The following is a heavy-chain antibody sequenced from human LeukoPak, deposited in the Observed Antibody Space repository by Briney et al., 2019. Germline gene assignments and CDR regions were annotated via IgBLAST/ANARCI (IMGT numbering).Heavy chain of an antibody. Sequence: ASVKVSCKASGGSFPNYAISWVRQAPGQGLEWMGGFIPIFGTTKYAQNLQGRLSFSADESTTTAYMELSGLKYEDTAIYFCARGKSRQWLATPFDFWGQGTLVTVSS. J-gene: IGHJ4*02. CDR3: ARGKSRQWLATPFDF. CDR2: FIPIFGTT. D-gene: IGHD6-19*01. CDR1: GGSFPNYA. V-gene: IGHV1-69*01.